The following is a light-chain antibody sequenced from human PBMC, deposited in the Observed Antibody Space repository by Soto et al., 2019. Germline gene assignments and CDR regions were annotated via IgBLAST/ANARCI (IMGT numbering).Light chain of an antibody. CDR2: GTT. V-gene: IGKV3-15*01. CDR3: QKYNKWPKT. J-gene: IGKJ1*01. Sequence: EIVMTQSPATLSVSPGERATLSCRASQSIRRSLAWYQQRPGQAPRLLIYGTTTRAAGVPSRFSGSGSGAEFTRTNSRLQSEDFAFYYCQKYNKWPKTFGQGNKVEIK. CDR1: QSIRRS.